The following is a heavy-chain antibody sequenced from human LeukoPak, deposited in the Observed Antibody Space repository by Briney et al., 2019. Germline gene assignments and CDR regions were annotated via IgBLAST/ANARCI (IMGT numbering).Heavy chain of an antibody. D-gene: IGHD6-13*01. CDR1: GFTFSSYA. V-gene: IGHV3-30-3*01. J-gene: IGHJ6*02. CDR2: ISYDGSNK. CDR3: ARSPWIAAAGTRHDYYYYYGMDV. Sequence: GGSLRLSCAASGFTFSSYAMHWVRQAPGKGLEWVAVISYDGSNKYYADSVKGRFTISRDNSKNTLYLQMNSLRAEDTAVYYCARSPWIAAAGTRHDYYYYYGMDVWGQGTTVTVSS.